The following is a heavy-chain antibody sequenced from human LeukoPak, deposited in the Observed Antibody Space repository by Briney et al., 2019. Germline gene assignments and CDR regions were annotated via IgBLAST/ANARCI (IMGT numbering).Heavy chain of an antibody. J-gene: IGHJ3*02. CDR2: INPSGGST. CDR3: ARMAYGSGSIIDAFDI. Sequence: ASVKVSCKASGYTFTSYYMHWVRQAPGQGLEWMGIINPSGGSTSYAQKFQGRVTMTRDMSTSTVYMELSSLRPEDTAVYYCARMAYGSGSIIDAFDIWGQGTMVTVSS. D-gene: IGHD3-10*01. V-gene: IGHV1-46*01. CDR1: GYTFTSYY.